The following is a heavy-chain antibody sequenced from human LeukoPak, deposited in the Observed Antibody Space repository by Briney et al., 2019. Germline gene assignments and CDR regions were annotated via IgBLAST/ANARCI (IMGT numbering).Heavy chain of an antibody. CDR3: ARHEAGILAPDY. D-gene: IGHD1-26*01. Sequence: SETLSLTCTVSGGSISSYYWSWIRQPPGKGLEWIGYIYYSGSTNYNPSLKSRVTISVDTSKHQFSLKLSSVTAADTAVYYCARHEAGILAPDYWGQGTLVTGSS. V-gene: IGHV4-59*08. CDR1: GGSISSYY. J-gene: IGHJ4*02. CDR2: IYYSGST.